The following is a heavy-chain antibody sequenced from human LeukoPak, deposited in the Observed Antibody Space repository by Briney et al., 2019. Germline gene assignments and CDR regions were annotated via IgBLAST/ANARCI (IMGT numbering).Heavy chain of an antibody. D-gene: IGHD2-2*01. V-gene: IGHV1-2*02. Sequence: RASVTVSFKDSGYTFTAYYMQWVRQAPGQGGERMAWINPNSGGTNYTQKFQGRVTMTRDISISTAYMELSRLRSDDTAVYYCASRDCSSTSCYPYDALDIWGQGTTVTVSS. CDR1: GYTFTAYY. CDR2: INPNSGGT. J-gene: IGHJ3*02. CDR3: ASRDCSSTSCYPYDALDI.